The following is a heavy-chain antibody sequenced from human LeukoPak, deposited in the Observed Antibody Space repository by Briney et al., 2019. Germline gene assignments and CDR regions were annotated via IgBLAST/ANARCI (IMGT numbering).Heavy chain of an antibody. D-gene: IGHD5-18*01. CDR2: ISGSGGST. Sequence: PGGSLRLSCAASGFTFSSYAMSWVRQAPGKGLEWVSAISGSGGSTYYADSVKGRFTISRDNSKNTLYLQMNSLRAEDTAVYYCAREGIQLRDPSRALDAFDIWGQGTMVTVSS. CDR3: AREGIQLRDPSRALDAFDI. J-gene: IGHJ3*02. V-gene: IGHV3-23*01. CDR1: GFTFSSYA.